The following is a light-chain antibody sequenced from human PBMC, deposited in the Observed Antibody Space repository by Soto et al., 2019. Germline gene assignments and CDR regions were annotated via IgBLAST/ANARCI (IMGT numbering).Light chain of an antibody. V-gene: IGLV2-11*01. Sequence: QSALTQPRSVSGSPGQSVTISCTGTSSDVGGYNYVSWYQQHPGKAPKLMIYDVNKRPSGVPDRFSGSTSVNSASLTISGLQADDEADYYCCLYIGATTYVFGTGTKVTVL. CDR3: CLYIGATTYV. CDR2: DVN. CDR1: SSDVGGYNY. J-gene: IGLJ1*01.